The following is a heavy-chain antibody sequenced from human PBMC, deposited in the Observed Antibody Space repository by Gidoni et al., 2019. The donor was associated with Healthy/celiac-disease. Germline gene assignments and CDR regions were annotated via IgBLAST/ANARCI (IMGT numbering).Heavy chain of an antibody. CDR1: GGSISSYY. Sequence: QVQLQESGPGLVKPSETLSLTCTVSGGSISSYYWSWIRQPPGKGREWIGDIYYSGSTNYNPSLKSRVTISVDTSKNQFSRKLSSVTAADTAVYYCAVVGARYEAWGQGTLVTVSS. CDR3: AVVGARYEA. CDR2: IYYSGST. J-gene: IGHJ5*02. D-gene: IGHD1-26*01. V-gene: IGHV4-59*01.